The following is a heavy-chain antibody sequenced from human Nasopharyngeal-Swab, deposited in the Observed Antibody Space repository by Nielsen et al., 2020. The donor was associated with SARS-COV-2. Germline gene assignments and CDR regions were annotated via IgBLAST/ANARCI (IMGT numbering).Heavy chain of an antibody. CDR2: IIPIFGTA. V-gene: IGHV1-69*13. CDR3: AGWITMIRGATFDI. D-gene: IGHD3-10*01. J-gene: IGHJ3*02. Sequence: SVQVSCKASAGTFSSYAVSWVRQAPGQGLEWMGGIIPIFGTANYAQKFQGRVTITADESTSTAFMELSSLRSEDTAVYYCAGWITMIRGATFDIWGQGTMVTVSS. CDR1: AGTFSSYA.